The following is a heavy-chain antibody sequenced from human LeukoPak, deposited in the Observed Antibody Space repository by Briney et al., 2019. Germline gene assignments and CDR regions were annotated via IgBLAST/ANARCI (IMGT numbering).Heavy chain of an antibody. V-gene: IGHV3-23*01. CDR1: GFTFSSYA. J-gene: IGHJ4*02. CDR3: AKVRGYDFWSGYYEAFDY. Sequence: GSLRLSCAASGFTFSSYAMSWVRQAPGKGLEWVSAISGSGGSTYYADSVKGRFTISRDNSKNTLYLQMNSLRAEDTAVYYCAKVRGYDFWSGYYEAFDYWGQGTLVTVSP. CDR2: ISGSGGST. D-gene: IGHD3-3*01.